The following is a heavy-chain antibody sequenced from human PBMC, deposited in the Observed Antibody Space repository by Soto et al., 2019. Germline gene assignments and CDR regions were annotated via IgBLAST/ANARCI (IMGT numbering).Heavy chain of an antibody. D-gene: IGHD2-8*01. Sequence: AGGSLRLSCAASGFTFSSYSMNWVRQAPGKGLEWVSSISSSSSYIYYADSVKGRFTISRDNAKNSLYLQMNSLRAEDTAVYYCARDQLDIVLMVYVSPTPFDIWGHGTMVTVSS. J-gene: IGHJ3*02. CDR1: GFTFSSYS. V-gene: IGHV3-21*01. CDR3: ARDQLDIVLMVYVSPTPFDI. CDR2: ISSSSSYI.